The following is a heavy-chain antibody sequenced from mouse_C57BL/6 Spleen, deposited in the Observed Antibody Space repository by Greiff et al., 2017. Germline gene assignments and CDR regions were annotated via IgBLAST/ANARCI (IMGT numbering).Heavy chain of an antibody. Sequence: DVQLQESGPGMVKPSQSLSLTCTVTGYSITSGYDWHWIRHFPGNKLEWMRYISYSGSTNYNPSLKSRISITHDTSKNHFFLKLNSVTDEDTATYYCARTKGRSYAMDYWGQGTSVTVSS. CDR3: ARTKGRSYAMDY. CDR2: ISYSGST. J-gene: IGHJ4*01. V-gene: IGHV3-1*01. D-gene: IGHD1-1*01. CDR1: GYSITSGYD.